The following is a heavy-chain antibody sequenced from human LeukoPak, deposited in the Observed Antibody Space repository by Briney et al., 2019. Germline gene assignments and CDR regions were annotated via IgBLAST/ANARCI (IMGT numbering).Heavy chain of an antibody. J-gene: IGHJ3*02. CDR3: ARTVGATGAFDI. CDR1: GYTFIMYG. D-gene: IGHD1-26*01. V-gene: IGHV1-18*01. CDR2: ISAYTGST. Sequence: ASVKVSCKSYGYTFIMYGLTWVRQAPGQGFEWMGWISAYTGSTNYAQKLQGRVTMPTEPSTSTAYMDLRSLRSDDTAVYYCARTVGATGAFDIWGQGTMVIVSS.